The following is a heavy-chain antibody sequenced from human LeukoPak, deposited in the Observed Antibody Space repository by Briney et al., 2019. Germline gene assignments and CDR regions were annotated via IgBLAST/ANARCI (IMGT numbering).Heavy chain of an antibody. J-gene: IGHJ5*02. CDR2: ISSSGSTI. D-gene: IGHD4-17*01. CDR3: ARDDYGDYSTSWFDP. Sequence: GGSLRLSCAASGFTFSDYYMSWIRQAPGKGLEWVSYISSSGSTIYYADSVKGRFTISRDNSKNTQYLQMNSLRAEDTAVYYCARDDYGDYSTSWFDPWGQGTLVTVSS. CDR1: GFTFSDYY. V-gene: IGHV3-11*04.